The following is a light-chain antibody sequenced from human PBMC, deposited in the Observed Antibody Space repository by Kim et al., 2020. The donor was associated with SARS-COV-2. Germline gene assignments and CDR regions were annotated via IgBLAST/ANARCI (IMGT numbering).Light chain of an antibody. V-gene: IGKV1-16*02. CDR3: QHYSSYPPS. J-gene: IGKJ4*01. CDR2: DAS. Sequence: ASVGDRVTITCRARQVISSHLAWFQQTPGKPPKSLIYDASSLQSGVSSKFSGSGSGTEFTLTITDLQPEDFATYYCQHYSSYPPSFGGGTKVDIK. CDR1: QVISSH.